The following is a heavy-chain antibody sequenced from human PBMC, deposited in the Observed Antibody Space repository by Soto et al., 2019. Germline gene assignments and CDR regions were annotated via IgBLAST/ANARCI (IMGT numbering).Heavy chain of an antibody. CDR3: ARVSPNSSGWTVLFDY. Sequence: LSLTFTVSGGSISSGGYYWSWIRQHPGKGLEWIGYIYYSGSTYYNPSLKSRVTISVDTSKNQFSLKLSSVTAADTAVYYCARVSPNSSGWTVLFDYWGQGTLVTVSS. V-gene: IGHV4-31*03. CDR1: GGSISSGGYY. CDR2: IYYSGST. D-gene: IGHD6-19*01. J-gene: IGHJ4*02.